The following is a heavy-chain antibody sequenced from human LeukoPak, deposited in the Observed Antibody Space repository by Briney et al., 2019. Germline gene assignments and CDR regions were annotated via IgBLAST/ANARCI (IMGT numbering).Heavy chain of an antibody. J-gene: IGHJ5*02. D-gene: IGHD3-10*01. Sequence: GASVKVSCKASGYTCTSYDINWVRQATGQGLEWMGWMNTNSGNTGYAQKLQGRVTMTRNTSISTAYMELSSLRSEDTAVYYCARSPTMVRGVYNWFDPWGQGTLVTVSS. CDR1: GYTCTSYD. CDR2: MNTNSGNT. CDR3: ARSPTMVRGVYNWFDP. V-gene: IGHV1-8*01.